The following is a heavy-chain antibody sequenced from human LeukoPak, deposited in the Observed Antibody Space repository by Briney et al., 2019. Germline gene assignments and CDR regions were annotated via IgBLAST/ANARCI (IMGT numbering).Heavy chain of an antibody. CDR1: GLTISNYG. CDR2: ISYDGSNK. CDR3: AKDLITMIVVVIPLFDY. V-gene: IGHV3-30*18. J-gene: IGHJ4*02. Sequence: GRSLRLSCAASGLTISNYGMHWVRQAPGKGLEWVAAISYDGSNKYYADSVRGRFTISRDNSKNTLYLQMNSLRAEDTAVYYCAKDLITMIVVVIPLFDYWGQGTLVTVSS. D-gene: IGHD3-22*01.